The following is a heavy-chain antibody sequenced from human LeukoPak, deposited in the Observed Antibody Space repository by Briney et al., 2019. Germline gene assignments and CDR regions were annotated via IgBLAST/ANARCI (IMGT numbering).Heavy chain of an antibody. Sequence: PGGSLRLSCAASGFTFSSYWMSWVRQALGKGLEWVANIKQDGSEKYYVDSVKGRFTISRDNAKNSLYLQMNSLRAEDTAVYYCARATPLISIAAAGTFDYWGQGTLVTVSS. V-gene: IGHV3-7*03. CDR3: ARATPLISIAAAGTFDY. CDR2: IKQDGSEK. J-gene: IGHJ4*02. D-gene: IGHD6-13*01. CDR1: GFTFSSYW.